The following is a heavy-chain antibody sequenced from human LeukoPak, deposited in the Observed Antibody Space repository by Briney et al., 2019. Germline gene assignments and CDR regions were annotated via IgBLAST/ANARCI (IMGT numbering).Heavy chain of an antibody. Sequence: WGSLRLSCAASGFTVNSYYMGWVRQAPGKGLEWVSVIYSGGDTYYADSVKGRFTISRDNSKNMIYLEMSSLKAEDTAVYYCAKERSLEIAVAGTIFDYWGQGTLVTVSS. D-gene: IGHD6-19*01. CDR2: IYSGGDT. CDR1: GFTVNSYY. J-gene: IGHJ4*02. CDR3: AKERSLEIAVAGTIFDY. V-gene: IGHV3-66*01.